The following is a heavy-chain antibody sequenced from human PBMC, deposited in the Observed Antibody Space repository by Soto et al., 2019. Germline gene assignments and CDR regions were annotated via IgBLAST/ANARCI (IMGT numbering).Heavy chain of an antibody. CDR2: ISSSGSTI. J-gene: IGHJ6*03. Sequence: QVQLVESGGGLVKPGGSLRLSCAASGFTFSDYYMNWIRQAAGKGLEWVSYISSSGSTIYYADSVKGRFTISRDNAKSSLYLQMNSLRAEDTAVYYCARVATTVATFYYYYYYMNVWGKGTTVTVSS. D-gene: IGHD4-4*01. V-gene: IGHV3-11*01. CDR1: GFTFSDYY. CDR3: ARVATTVATFYYYYYYMNV.